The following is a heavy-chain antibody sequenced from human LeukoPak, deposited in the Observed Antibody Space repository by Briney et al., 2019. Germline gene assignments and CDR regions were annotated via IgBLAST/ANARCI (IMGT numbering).Heavy chain of an antibody. CDR1: GDSISSYY. J-gene: IGHJ4*02. CDR2: IYYSGST. V-gene: IGHV4-59*01. CDR3: ARAWATDYFDY. Sequence: PSETLSLTCTVSGDSISSYYWSWIRQPPGKGLEWIAYIYYSGSTNYNPSLKSRVTISVDTSKNQFSLKLSSVTAADTAVYHCARAWATDYFDYWGQGTLVTVSS.